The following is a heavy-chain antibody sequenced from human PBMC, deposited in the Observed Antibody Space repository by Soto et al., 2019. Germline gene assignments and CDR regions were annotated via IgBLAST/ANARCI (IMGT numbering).Heavy chain of an antibody. D-gene: IGHD1-1*01. V-gene: IGHV1-69*01. J-gene: IGHJ6*02. CDR2: IIPIFGTA. CDR3: ASPRLERRNSKIDYYYDGMDV. Sequence: QVQLVQSGAEVKKPGSSVKVSCKASGGTFSSYAISWVRQAPGQGLEWMGGIIPIFGTANYAQKFQGRVTITADESTSTAYMELSSLRSEDTAVYYCASPRLERRNSKIDYYYDGMDVWGQGTTVTVSS. CDR1: GGTFSSYA.